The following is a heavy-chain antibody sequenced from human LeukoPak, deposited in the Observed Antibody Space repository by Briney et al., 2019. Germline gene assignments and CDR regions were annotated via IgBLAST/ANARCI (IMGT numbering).Heavy chain of an antibody. CDR2: ISYDGTNK. J-gene: IGHJ6*03. CDR3: VRSPTYYNMDV. Sequence: GGSLRLSCAASGFTFSNYVTHWVRQAPGKGLEWLAVISYDGTNKYYADTVKGRFTISRDHSQSTVDLQMNTLRGADTAVYYCVRSPTYYNMDVWGKGTTVTVSS. CDR1: GFTFSNYV. V-gene: IGHV3-30*03.